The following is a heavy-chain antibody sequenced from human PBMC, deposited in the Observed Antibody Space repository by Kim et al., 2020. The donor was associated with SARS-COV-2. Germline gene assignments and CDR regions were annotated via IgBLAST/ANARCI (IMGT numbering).Heavy chain of an antibody. CDR3: TRVNPIAGGWYDAFDI. J-gene: IGHJ3*02. CDR2: IRSKANSYAT. D-gene: IGHD6-19*01. V-gene: IGHV3-73*01. Sequence: GGSLRLSCAASGFTLSGSTVHWVRQASGKGLEWVCRIRSKANSYATAYAASVKNRFTISRDDSKNTAYLQMNSLKTEDRAVYYCTRVNPIAGGWYDAFDIWGQGTMVTVSS. CDR1: GFTLSGST.